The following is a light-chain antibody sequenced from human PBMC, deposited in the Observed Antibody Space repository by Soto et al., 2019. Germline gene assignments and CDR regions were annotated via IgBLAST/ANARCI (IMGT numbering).Light chain of an antibody. CDR3: SSYTSISTQV. Sequence: QSALTQPASLSGSPGQSITISCSGTSSDIGAYNFVSWYQQHPGKAPKLIIYEVSDRPSGLSNRFSGSKSGNVASLTISGFQAEDEADYYCSSYTSISTQVFGGGTKLTVL. J-gene: IGLJ3*02. V-gene: IGLV2-14*01. CDR2: EVS. CDR1: SSDIGAYNF.